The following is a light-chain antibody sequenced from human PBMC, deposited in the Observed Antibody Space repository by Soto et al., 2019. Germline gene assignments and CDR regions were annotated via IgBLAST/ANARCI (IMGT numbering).Light chain of an antibody. CDR2: GAS. CDR1: QSVSNN. V-gene: IGKV3-15*01. J-gene: IGKJ2*01. Sequence: EIVMTQSPATLSVSPGERATLSCRASQSVSNNLAWYQQKPGQTPRLLIYGASTRATGIPVRFSGSGSGTEFTLTISSLQSEDFAVYYCQQYNNWLPVTFGQGTKLEIK. CDR3: QQYNNWLPVT.